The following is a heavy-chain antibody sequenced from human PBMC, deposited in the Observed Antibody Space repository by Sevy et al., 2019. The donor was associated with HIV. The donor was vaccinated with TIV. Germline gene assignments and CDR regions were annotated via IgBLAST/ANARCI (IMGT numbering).Heavy chain of an antibody. CDR2: ISGSGGST. J-gene: IGHJ4*02. CDR3: AKDGGVGATHFDY. D-gene: IGHD1-26*01. V-gene: IGHV3-23*01. CDR1: GFTFRSYV. Sequence: GGSLRLSCAASGFTFRSYVMNWVRQAPGKGPEWVSGISGSGGSTYYPDSVKGRFTISRDNSKDTLYLQMNSLRAEDTAVYYCAKDGGVGATHFDYWGQGTLVTVSS.